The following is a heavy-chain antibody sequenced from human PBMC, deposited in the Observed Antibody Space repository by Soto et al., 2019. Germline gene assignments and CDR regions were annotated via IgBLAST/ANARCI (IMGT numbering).Heavy chain of an antibody. CDR3: ARDLSYGSLDFDY. J-gene: IGHJ4*02. CDR1: GFTFKNYG. CDR2: FWADGRTT. D-gene: IGHD5-18*01. V-gene: IGHV3-33*01. Sequence: GGALRLSCVASGFTFKNYGMHWVRQAPGKGLEWVADFWADGRTTYYADSVKGRFSISRDNVKNTLYLQMDSLRADDTAVYYCARDLSYGSLDFDYWGRGTLVTVS.